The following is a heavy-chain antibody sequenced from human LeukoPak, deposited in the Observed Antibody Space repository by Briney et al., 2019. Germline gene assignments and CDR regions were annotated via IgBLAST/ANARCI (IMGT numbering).Heavy chain of an antibody. CDR1: GGSFSGYY. CDR3: ARVRKALFGWGGRPFDY. D-gene: IGHD3-16*01. J-gene: IGHJ4*02. CDR2: INHSGST. V-gene: IGHV4-34*01. Sequence: SETLSLTCAVYGGSFSGYYWSWIRQPPGKGLEWIGEINHSGSTNYNPSLKSRVTISVDTSKNQFSLKLSSVTAADTAVYYCARVRKALFGWGGRPFDYWGQGTLVTVSS.